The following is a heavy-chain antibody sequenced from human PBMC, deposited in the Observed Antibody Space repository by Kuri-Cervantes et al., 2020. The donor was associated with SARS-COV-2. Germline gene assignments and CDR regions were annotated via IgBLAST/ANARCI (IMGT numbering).Heavy chain of an antibody. CDR1: GSPFGSYA. D-gene: IGHD4-23*01. CDR2: ISGSGGSS. J-gene: IGHJ6*02. CDR3: AKDLGYGGNSAGYGMDV. Sequence: GESLKISCAVSGSPFGSYAISWVRQAPGRGLEWVSGISGSGGSSYYADPVKGRFTISRDNSKNTLFLQMNSLRVEDTAVYYCAKDLGYGGNSAGYGMDVWGQGTTVTVSS. V-gene: IGHV3-23*01.